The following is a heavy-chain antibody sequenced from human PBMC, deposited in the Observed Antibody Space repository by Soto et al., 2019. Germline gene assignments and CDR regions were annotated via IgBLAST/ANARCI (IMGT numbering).Heavy chain of an antibody. CDR3: VWESKGFSAWA. CDR1: GLKFSDAW. D-gene: IGHD1-26*01. CDR2: MKSYGGGT. Sequence: EVQVTESEGGLVKPGGSLRLSCEVSGLKFSDAWMNWVRQAPGKGLEWVGRMKSYGGGTDYAAPVKGRFTISRDDSKNTVFLQMDSLKGEDTAVYYCVWESKGFSAWAWGQGTLVTVSS. J-gene: IGHJ5*02. V-gene: IGHV3-15*07.